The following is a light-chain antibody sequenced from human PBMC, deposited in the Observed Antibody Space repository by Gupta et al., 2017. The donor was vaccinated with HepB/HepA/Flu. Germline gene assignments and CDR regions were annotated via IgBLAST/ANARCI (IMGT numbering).Light chain of an antibody. V-gene: IGLV3-19*01. CDR3: NSRDRSGNHRVV. CDR2: GKN. CDR1: SLRSYY. J-gene: IGLJ2*01. Sequence: SSELTQDPAVSVALGQTVRITCQGDSLRSYYASWYQQKPGQAPVLVIYGKNNRPSGIPERFSGSSSGNTASLTITGAQAEEEADYYCNSRDRSGNHRVVFGGGTKLTVL.